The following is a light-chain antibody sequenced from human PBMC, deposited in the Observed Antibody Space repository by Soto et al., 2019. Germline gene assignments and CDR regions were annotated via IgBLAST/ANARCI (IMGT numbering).Light chain of an antibody. CDR1: QSVSTS. V-gene: IGKV3-15*01. Sequence: EIVMTQSPATLSVSPGERATLSCRASQSVSTSLAWYQQKPGQAPRLLISGASNRATGIPARFSGSGSGTEFTLTISSLQSEDFAVYYCQQYNNWPPLTFGGGTKVEIK. CDR2: GAS. CDR3: QQYNNWPPLT. J-gene: IGKJ4*01.